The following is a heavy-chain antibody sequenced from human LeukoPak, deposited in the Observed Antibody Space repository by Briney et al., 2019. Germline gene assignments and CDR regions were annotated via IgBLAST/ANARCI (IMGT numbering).Heavy chain of an antibody. CDR2: IYPGDSDT. Sequence: GESLKISCKGSGYSFTNYWIAWVRQMPGKGLEWMGIIYPGDSDTRYRPSLQDQVTISADKSISTAYLQWSSLKASDTAMYYCARQARDGYNWENAFDIWGQGTMVTVSS. CDR1: GYSFTNYW. V-gene: IGHV5-51*01. CDR3: ARQARDGYNWENAFDI. D-gene: IGHD5-24*01. J-gene: IGHJ3*02.